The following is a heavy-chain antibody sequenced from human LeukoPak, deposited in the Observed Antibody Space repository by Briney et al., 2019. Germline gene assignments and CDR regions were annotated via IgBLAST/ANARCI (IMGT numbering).Heavy chain of an antibody. CDR3: ARDGGIAARFKD. CDR1: GFTFSSYS. V-gene: IGHV3-21*01. D-gene: IGHD6-6*01. J-gene: IGHJ4*02. Sequence: SGGSLRLSCAASGFTFSSYSMNWVRQAPGKGLEWVSSISSSSSYIYYADSVKGRFTISRDNAKNSLYLQMNSLRAEDTAVYYCARDGGIAARFKDWGQGTLVTVSS. CDR2: ISSSSSYI.